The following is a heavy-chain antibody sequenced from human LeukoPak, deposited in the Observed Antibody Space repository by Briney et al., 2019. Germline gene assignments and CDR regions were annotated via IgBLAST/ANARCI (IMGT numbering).Heavy chain of an antibody. CDR1: GYTFTGYY. V-gene: IGHV1-2*02. D-gene: IGHD3-22*01. CDR3: ARSLRDYYDSSGYYHPRYIDY. CDR2: INPNSGGT. Sequence: GASVKVSCKASGYTFTGYYMHWVRQAPGQGLEWMGWINPNSGGTNYAQKFQGRVTMTRDTSISTAYMELSRLRSDDTAVYYCARSLRDYYDSSGYYHPRYIDYWGQGTLVTVSS. J-gene: IGHJ4*02.